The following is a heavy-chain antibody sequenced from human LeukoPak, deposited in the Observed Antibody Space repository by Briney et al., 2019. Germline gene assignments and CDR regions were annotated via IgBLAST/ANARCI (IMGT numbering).Heavy chain of an antibody. CDR3: ARDRAGYGDYAY. V-gene: IGHV3-66*01. CDR2: IYSGGST. CDR1: GFTVSSNY. Sequence: GGSLRLSCAASGFTVSSNYMSWVRQAPGKGLEWVSVIYSGGSTYYADSVKGRFTISRDNSKNTLYLQMNSLRAEDTAVYYCARDRAGYGDYAYWGQGTLVTVSS. J-gene: IGHJ4*02. D-gene: IGHD5-12*01.